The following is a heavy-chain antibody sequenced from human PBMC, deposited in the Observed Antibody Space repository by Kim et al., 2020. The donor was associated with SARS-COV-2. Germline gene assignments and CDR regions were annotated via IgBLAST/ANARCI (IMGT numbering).Heavy chain of an antibody. CDR1: GFTFSDYW. Sequence: GGSLRLSCTASGFTFSDYWMSWVRQAPGKGLEWVANIKQDGSDKYYVDSVKGRFTISRDNAKNSVYLQMNSLRGEDTAVYYCARNSERSSSWPDVFDCWGQGSLVTVSS. V-gene: IGHV3-7*01. CDR3: ARNSERSSSWPDVFDC. CDR2: IKQDGSDK. J-gene: IGHJ4*02. D-gene: IGHD1-26*01.